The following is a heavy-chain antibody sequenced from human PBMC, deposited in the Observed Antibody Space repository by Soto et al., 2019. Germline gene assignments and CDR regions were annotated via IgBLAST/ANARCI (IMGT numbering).Heavy chain of an antibody. D-gene: IGHD2-15*01. J-gene: IGHJ6*02. CDR2: IYYSGST. Sequence: KTSETLSLTCTVSGGSISSYYWSWIRQPPGKGLEWIGYIYYSGSTNYNPSLKSRVTISVDTSKNQFSLKLSSVTAADTAVYYCARSPGSGGYYYGMDVWGQGTTVTVS. CDR3: ARSPGSGGYYYGMDV. V-gene: IGHV4-59*01. CDR1: GGSISSYY.